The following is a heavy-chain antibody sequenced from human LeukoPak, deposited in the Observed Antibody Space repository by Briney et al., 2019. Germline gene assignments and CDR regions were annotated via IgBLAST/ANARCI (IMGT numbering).Heavy chain of an antibody. CDR2: ISYDGSNK. V-gene: IGHV3-30*18. J-gene: IGHJ4*02. D-gene: IGHD3-10*01. Sequence: PGGSLRLSCAASGFTFSSYGMHWVRQAPGKGLEWVAVISYDGSNKYYADSVKGRFTISRDNSKNTLYLQTNSLRAEDTAVYYCAKDRGRYYFDYWGQGTLVTVSS. CDR1: GFTFSSYG. CDR3: AKDRGRYYFDY.